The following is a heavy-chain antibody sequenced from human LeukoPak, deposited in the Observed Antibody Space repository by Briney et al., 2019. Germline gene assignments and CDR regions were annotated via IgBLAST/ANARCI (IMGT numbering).Heavy chain of an antibody. CDR2: IKQDGSEK. CDR1: GFTFSNYW. Sequence: GGSLRLFWAASGFTFSNYWLTWVRQAPGQGLEWVANIKQDGSEKHYVDSVKGRFTISRGNAKNPLYLQMNSLRAEDTAVYYCARDRQIAYWGQGTLVTVSS. CDR3: ARDRQIAY. V-gene: IGHV3-7*01. J-gene: IGHJ4*02.